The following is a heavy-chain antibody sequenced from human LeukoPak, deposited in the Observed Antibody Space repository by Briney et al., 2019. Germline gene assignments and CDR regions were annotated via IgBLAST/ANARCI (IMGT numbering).Heavy chain of an antibody. D-gene: IGHD6-13*01. V-gene: IGHV3-66*01. CDR1: GVTVGNNY. CDR3: ARDPPAVATNTYG. Sequence: SGGSLRLSCAASGVTVGNNYMNWVRQAPGKGLEWVSLIYSGGNTHYADSVKGRFTISRDNSKNTLYLQMNNLRVDDTAVYYCARDPPAVATNTYGWGQGTLVTVSA. CDR2: IYSGGNT. J-gene: IGHJ4*02.